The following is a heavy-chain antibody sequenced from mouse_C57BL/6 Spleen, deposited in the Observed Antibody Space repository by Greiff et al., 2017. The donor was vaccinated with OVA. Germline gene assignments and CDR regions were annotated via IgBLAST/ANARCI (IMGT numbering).Heavy chain of an antibody. CDR2: IWSGGST. Sequence: QVQLKESGPGLVQPSQSLSITCTVSGFSLTSYGVHWVRQSPGKGLEWLGVIWSGGSTDYNAAFISRLSISKDNSKSQVFFKMNSLQADDTAIYYCATSIYDGYSWFAYWGQGTLVTVSA. V-gene: IGHV2-2*01. D-gene: IGHD2-3*01. J-gene: IGHJ3*01. CDR3: ATSIYDGYSWFAY. CDR1: GFSLTSYG.